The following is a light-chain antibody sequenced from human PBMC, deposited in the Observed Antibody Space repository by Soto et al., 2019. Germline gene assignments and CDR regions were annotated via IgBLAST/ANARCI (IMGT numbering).Light chain of an antibody. CDR3: SSYAGSNNFGVL. CDR2: EVT. V-gene: IGLV2-8*01. Sequence: ALTQPPSASGSPGQSVTISCTGTSSDVGSYNFVSWYQQHPGKAPKLMIYEVTKRPSGVPDRFSGSKSDNTASLTVSGLQAEDEADYYCSSYAGSNNFGVLFGGGTKLTVL. CDR1: SSDVGSYNF. J-gene: IGLJ2*01.